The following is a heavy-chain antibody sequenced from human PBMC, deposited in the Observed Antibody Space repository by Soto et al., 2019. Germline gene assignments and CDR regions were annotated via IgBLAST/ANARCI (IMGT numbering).Heavy chain of an antibody. CDR2: ISYDGSNK. J-gene: IGHJ4*02. Sequence: GGSLRLSCAASGFTFSSYGMHWVRQAPGKGLEWVAVISYDGSNKYYADSVKGRFTISRDNSKNTLYLQMNSLRAEDTAVYYCAKDQGDQFLEWLLYYFDYWGQGTLVTVSS. CDR3: AKDQGDQFLEWLLYYFDY. V-gene: IGHV3-30*18. D-gene: IGHD3-3*01. CDR1: GFTFSSYG.